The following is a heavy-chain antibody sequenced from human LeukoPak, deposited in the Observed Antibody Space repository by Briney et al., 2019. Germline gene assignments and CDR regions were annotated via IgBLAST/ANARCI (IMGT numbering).Heavy chain of an antibody. D-gene: IGHD5-12*01. Sequence: GGSLRLSCGSTAFNFTAYWMHWVRQDPRQGLLWVARINSDGTTTNYADSVKGRFTISRDNARNTLFLQMNSLRAEDTAVYFCAVSNGGYGPWGQGALVTVSS. V-gene: IGHV3-74*01. J-gene: IGHJ5*02. CDR1: AFNFTAYW. CDR2: INSDGTTT. CDR3: AVSNGGYGP.